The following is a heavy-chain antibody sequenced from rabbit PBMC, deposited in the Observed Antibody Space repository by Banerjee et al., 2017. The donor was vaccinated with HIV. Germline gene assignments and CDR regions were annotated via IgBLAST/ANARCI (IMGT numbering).Heavy chain of an antibody. D-gene: IGHD1-1*01. Sequence: QLKESGGGLVQPGGSLKLSCKASGFDFSSYYMSWVRQAPGKGLEWIGYIDPVFGSTYYASWVNGRFTISSHNAQNTLYLQLNSLTAADTATYFCAREYASSSGYYSSYYFNLWGPGTLVTVS. V-gene: IGHV1S7*01. J-gene: IGHJ4*01. CDR3: AREYASSSGYYSSYYFNL. CDR2: IDPVFGST. CDR1: GFDFSSYY.